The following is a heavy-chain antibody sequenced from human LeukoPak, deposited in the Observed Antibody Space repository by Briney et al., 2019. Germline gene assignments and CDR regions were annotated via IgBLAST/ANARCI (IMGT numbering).Heavy chain of an antibody. CDR2: ISGSGGST. CDR1: GFTFSSYA. J-gene: IGHJ4*02. Sequence: GGSLRLSCAASGFTFSSYAMSWVRQAPGKGLEWVSAISGSGGSTYYADPVKGRFTISRDNSKNTLYLQMNSLRAEDTAVYYCAKDLQSGYFDWLLPTFDYWGQGTLVTVSS. D-gene: IGHD3-9*01. CDR3: AKDLQSGYFDWLLPTFDY. V-gene: IGHV3-23*01.